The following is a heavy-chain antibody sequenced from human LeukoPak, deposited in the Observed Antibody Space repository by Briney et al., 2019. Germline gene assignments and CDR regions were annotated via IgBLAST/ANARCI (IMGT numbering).Heavy chain of an antibody. D-gene: IGHD3-10*01. V-gene: IGHV3-23*01. J-gene: IGHJ4*02. CDR3: AKDRSMVRGVPIAYFDY. Sequence: GGSLRLSCAASGFTFSSYAMSWVRQAPGKGLEWVSAISGSGGSTYYADSVKGRFTISRDNSKNTLYLQMNSLRAEGTAVYYCAKDRSMVRGVPIAYFDYWGQGTLVTVSS. CDR1: GFTFSSYA. CDR2: ISGSGGST.